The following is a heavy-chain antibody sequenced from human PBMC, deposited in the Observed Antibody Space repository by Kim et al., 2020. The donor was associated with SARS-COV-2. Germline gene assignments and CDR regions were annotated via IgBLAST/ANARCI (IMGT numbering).Heavy chain of an antibody. D-gene: IGHD3-10*01. CDR1: GFTFSSYG. CDR3: AKESGSGSYYAWTYYYYGMDV. CDR2: ISYDGSNK. V-gene: IGHV3-30*18. Sequence: GGSLRLSCAASGFTFSSYGMHWVRQAPGKGVEWVAVISYDGSNKYYADSVKGLFTISRDNSKNTLYLQMNSLRAEDTAVYYCAKESGSGSYYAWTYYYYGMDVWGQGTTVTVSS. J-gene: IGHJ6*02.